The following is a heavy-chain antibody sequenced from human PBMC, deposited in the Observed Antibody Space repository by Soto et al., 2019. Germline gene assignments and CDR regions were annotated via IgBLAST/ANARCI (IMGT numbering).Heavy chain of an antibody. CDR1: GGSISSGGYY. Sequence: QVQLQESDPGLVKPSQTLSLTCTVSGGSISSGGYYWSWIRQHPGKGLEWIGYIYYSGSTYYNPSLKSRISTSVDTSKNQFSLKLSSVTAADTAVYYCATNYYGSGSKNWFDPWGQGTLVTVSS. D-gene: IGHD3-10*01. CDR3: ATNYYGSGSKNWFDP. J-gene: IGHJ5*02. CDR2: IYYSGST. V-gene: IGHV4-31*03.